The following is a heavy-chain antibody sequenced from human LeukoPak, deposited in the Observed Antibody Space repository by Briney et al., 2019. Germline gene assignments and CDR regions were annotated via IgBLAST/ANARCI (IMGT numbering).Heavy chain of an antibody. V-gene: IGHV4-4*07. CDR1: GDSISSYY. D-gene: IGHD2-2*01. J-gene: IGHJ4*02. CDR3: ARITYCSSTSCTYYFDY. Sequence: SETLSLTCTISGDSISSYYWSWIRQPAGKGLEWIGRIYTSRSTNYNPSLKSQLTMAVDTSKNQFYLKLSSVTAADTAVYYCARITYCSSTSCTYYFDYWGQGTLVTVSS. CDR2: IYTSRST.